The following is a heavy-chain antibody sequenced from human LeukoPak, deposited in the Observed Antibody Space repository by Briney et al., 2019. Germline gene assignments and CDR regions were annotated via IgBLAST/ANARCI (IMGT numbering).Heavy chain of an antibody. CDR1: GGSFSGYY. Sequence: TSETLSLTCAVYGGSFSGYYWSWIRQPPGKGLEWIGEINHSGSTNYNPSLKSRVTISVDTSKNQFSLELSSVTAADTAVYYCARGGYSYGYYNPNWFDPWGQGTLVTVSS. J-gene: IGHJ5*02. CDR2: INHSGST. CDR3: ARGGYSYGYYNPNWFDP. D-gene: IGHD5-18*01. V-gene: IGHV4-34*01.